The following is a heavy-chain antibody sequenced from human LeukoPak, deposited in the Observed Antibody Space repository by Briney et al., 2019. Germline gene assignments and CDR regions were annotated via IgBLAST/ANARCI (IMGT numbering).Heavy chain of an antibody. Sequence: GGSLRLSCGACIFTFSSYDMSWVRQAPGGAVEWVSDISGSGGSTYYADSVKGRFTISRDNSKNTLYLQMNSLRAEDTAVYYCAKDANSYSGYDFYFDYWGQGTLVTVSS. J-gene: IGHJ4*02. CDR3: AKDANSYSGYDFYFDY. CDR2: ISGSGGST. V-gene: IGHV3-23*01. CDR1: IFTFSSYD. D-gene: IGHD5-12*01.